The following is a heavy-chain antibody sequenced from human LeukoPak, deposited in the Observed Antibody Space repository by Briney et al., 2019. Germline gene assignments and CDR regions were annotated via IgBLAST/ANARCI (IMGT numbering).Heavy chain of an antibody. CDR3: ARNVQLESGVFDY. CDR1: GYSISSGYY. J-gene: IGHJ4*02. D-gene: IGHD1-1*01. CDR2: IYYSGST. V-gene: IGHV4-61*01. Sequence: PSETLSLTCTVSGYSISSGYYWGWIRQPPGKGLEWIGYIYYSGSTNYNPSLKSRVTISVDTSKNQFSLKLSSVTAADTAVYYCARNVQLESGVFDYWGQGTLDTVSS.